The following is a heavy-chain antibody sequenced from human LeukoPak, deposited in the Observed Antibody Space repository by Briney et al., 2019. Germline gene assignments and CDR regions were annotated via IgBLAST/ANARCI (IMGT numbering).Heavy chain of an antibody. CDR2: INQDGSEE. CDR1: GFSLSIYW. V-gene: IGHV3-7*01. D-gene: IGHD3-10*01. Sequence: GGSLRLSCAASGFSLSIYWMTWVRQAPGKGLEWVAYINQDGSEEYYVDSVKGRFTISRDNAKNSLYLQMNSLRAEDTAVYYCARRRALASDIWGQGTMATVSS. CDR3: ARRRALASDI. J-gene: IGHJ3*02.